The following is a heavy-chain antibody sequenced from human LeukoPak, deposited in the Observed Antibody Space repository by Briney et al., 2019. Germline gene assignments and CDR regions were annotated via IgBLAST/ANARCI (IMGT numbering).Heavy chain of an antibody. Sequence: GGSLRLSCAASGFIFSNYWMSWVRQAPRKGLEWVANIKQDGSEKYYVDSVKGRFTISRDNAKNSVYMQMNSLRAEDTAVYSCARQRRYCSGDSCYQRTFHFWGQGTLVTVSS. V-gene: IGHV3-7*01. J-gene: IGHJ4*02. D-gene: IGHD2-15*01. CDR1: GFIFSNYW. CDR2: IKQDGSEK. CDR3: ARQRRYCSGDSCYQRTFHF.